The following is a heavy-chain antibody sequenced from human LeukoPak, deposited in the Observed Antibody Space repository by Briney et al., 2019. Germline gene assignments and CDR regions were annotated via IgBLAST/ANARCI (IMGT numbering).Heavy chain of an antibody. CDR2: ISGSGGST. J-gene: IGHJ4*02. V-gene: IGHV3-23*01. D-gene: IGHD3-10*01. CDR1: GFTFSSYA. CDR3: AAGHGSAVIDY. Sequence: GGPLRLSCAASGFTFSSYAMSWVRQAPGKGLEWVSAISGSGGSTYYADSVKGRFTISRDNSKNTLYLQMNSLRAEDTAVYYCAAGHGSAVIDYWGQGTLVTVSS.